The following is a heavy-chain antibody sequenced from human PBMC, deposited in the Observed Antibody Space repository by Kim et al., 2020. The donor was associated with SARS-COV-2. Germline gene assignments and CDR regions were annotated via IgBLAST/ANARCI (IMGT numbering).Heavy chain of an antibody. CDR2: IYYSGST. CDR1: GGSISSGGYY. V-gene: IGHV4-31*03. D-gene: IGHD3-16*01. J-gene: IGHJ6*02. Sequence: SETLSLTCTVSGGSISSGGYYWSWIRQHPGKGLEWIGYIYYSGSTYYNPSLKSRVTISVDTSKNQFSLKLSSVTAADTAVYYCARGSHYDYVWGSVEYYYYYGMDVWGQGTTVTVSS. CDR3: ARGSHYDYVWGSVEYYYYYGMDV.